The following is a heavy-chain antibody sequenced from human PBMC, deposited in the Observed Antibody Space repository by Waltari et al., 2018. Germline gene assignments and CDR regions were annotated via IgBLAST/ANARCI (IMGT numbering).Heavy chain of an antibody. J-gene: IGHJ5*02. V-gene: IGHV3-23*01. CDR1: GFTVNNYA. CDR2: VSYPGSRT. Sequence: EVQLLESGGGLVQPGGSLRLSCAASGFTVNNYAMNWVRQAPGKGLERVSSVSYPGSRTYYADSVKGRFTISRDNSKDTLYLQMNSLRDGDTAVYYCAKDRSSVVTAMDWFDPWGQGTLVTVST. CDR3: AKDRSSVVTAMDWFDP. D-gene: IGHD2-21*02.